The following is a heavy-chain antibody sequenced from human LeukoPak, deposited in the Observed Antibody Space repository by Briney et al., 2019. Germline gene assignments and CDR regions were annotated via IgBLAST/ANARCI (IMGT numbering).Heavy chain of an antibody. J-gene: IGHJ1*01. CDR2: IYYSGST. CDR3: ARGVTGGWYGDFQH. CDR1: GGSINTYC. V-gene: IGHV4-59*01. D-gene: IGHD6-19*01. Sequence: SETLSLTCTVAGGSINTYCWSWIRQPPGKGLEWIGYIYYSGSTNYNPSLKSRVTISVDTSKNQFSLKLSSVTAADTAVYYCARGVTGGWYGDFQHWGQGTLVTVSS.